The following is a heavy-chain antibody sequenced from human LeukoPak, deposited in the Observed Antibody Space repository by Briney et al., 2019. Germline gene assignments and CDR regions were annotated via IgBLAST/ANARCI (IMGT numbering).Heavy chain of an antibody. Sequence: GGSLRLSCAASGFTFSSYSMNWVRQAPGKGLEWVSSISSSSSYIYYADSVKGRFTISRDNAKNPLYLQMNSLRAEDTAVYYCAELGITMIGGVWGKGTTVTISS. CDR1: GFTFSSYS. CDR2: ISSSSSYI. J-gene: IGHJ6*04. CDR3: AELGITMIGGV. V-gene: IGHV3-21*01. D-gene: IGHD3-10*02.